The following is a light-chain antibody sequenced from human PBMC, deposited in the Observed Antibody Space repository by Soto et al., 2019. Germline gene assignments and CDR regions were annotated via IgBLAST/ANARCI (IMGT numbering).Light chain of an antibody. CDR3: ETWDSNTHV. CDR2: LEGSGSY. V-gene: IGLV4-60*02. CDR1: SGHSSYI. J-gene: IGLJ3*02. Sequence: QPVLTQSSSASASLGSSVKLTCTLSSGHSSYIIAWHQQQPGKAPRYLMKLEGSGSYNKGSRVPDRFSGSSSGADRYLTISNLQFEDEADYYCETWDSNTHVFGGGTKVTVL.